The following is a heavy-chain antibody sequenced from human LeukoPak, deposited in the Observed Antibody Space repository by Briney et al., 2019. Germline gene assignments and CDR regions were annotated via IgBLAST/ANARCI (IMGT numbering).Heavy chain of an antibody. CDR1: GGSIGGHY. D-gene: IGHD6-13*01. CDR2: IFFSGNT. CDR3: ARGPYSSSWYY. V-gene: IGHV4-59*11. Sequence: SETLSLTCTVSGGSIGGHYWSWIRQPPGKGLEWICYIFFSGNTNYNPSLKSRVTISIVTSKTQFSLKLSSVTAADTAVYYCARGPYSSSWYYWGQGALVTVSS. J-gene: IGHJ4*02.